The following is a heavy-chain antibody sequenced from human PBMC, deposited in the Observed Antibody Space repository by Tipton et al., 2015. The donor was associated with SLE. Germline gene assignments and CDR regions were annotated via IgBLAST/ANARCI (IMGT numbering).Heavy chain of an antibody. CDR2: IFYRGRT. D-gene: IGHD3-10*01. Sequence: TLSLTCTVSGGSIGSNSYHWGWIRQPPGKGLEWIGSIFYRGRTYRNPSLKSRVTIALDTSKNQFSLKLTPVTAADTAVYYCARGRVVHQWFGYYYMDVWGNGTTVTVSS. V-gene: IGHV4-39*07. CDR1: GGSIGSNSYH. J-gene: IGHJ6*03. CDR3: ARGRVVHQWFGYYYMDV.